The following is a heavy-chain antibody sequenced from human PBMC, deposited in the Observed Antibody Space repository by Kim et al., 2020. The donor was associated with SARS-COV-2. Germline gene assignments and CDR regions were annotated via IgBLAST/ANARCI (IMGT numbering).Heavy chain of an antibody. Sequence: SETLSLTCTVSGGSISSSSYYWGWIRQPPGKGLEWIGSIYYSGSTYYNPSLKSRVTISVDTSKNQFSLKLSSVTAADTAVYYCARVLWFGELLEAYYFDYWGQGTLVTVSS. CDR2: IYYSGST. CDR3: ARVLWFGELLEAYYFDY. J-gene: IGHJ4*02. CDR1: GGSISSSSYY. V-gene: IGHV4-39*01. D-gene: IGHD3-10*01.